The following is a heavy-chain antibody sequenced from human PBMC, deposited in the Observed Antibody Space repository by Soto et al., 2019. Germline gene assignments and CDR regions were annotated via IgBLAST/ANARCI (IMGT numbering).Heavy chain of an antibody. V-gene: IGHV4-34*01. CDR1: GGSFSGYY. Sequence: PSETLSLTCAVYGGSFSGYYWSWIRQPPGKGLEWIGEINHSGSTNYNPSLKSRVTISVDTSKNQFSLKLSSVTAADTAVYYCARGPHLIYDSPPEKDYWGQGTLVTVSS. D-gene: IGHD3-22*01. CDR2: INHSGST. CDR3: ARGPHLIYDSPPEKDY. J-gene: IGHJ4*02.